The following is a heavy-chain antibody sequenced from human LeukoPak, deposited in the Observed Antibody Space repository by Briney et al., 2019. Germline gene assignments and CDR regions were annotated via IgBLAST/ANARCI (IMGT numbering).Heavy chain of an antibody. V-gene: IGHV3-11*03. D-gene: IGHD6-19*01. CDR1: GFSISGYY. CDR3: ARSVAGDDAFDI. CDR2: ISGGSSFT. J-gene: IGHJ3*02. Sequence: GGSLRLSCAASGFSISGYYRSWIRQAPGKGLEWVSYISGGSSFTNSADSVKGRFTVSRDNARNSLYLQMNSLRAEDTAVYLCARSVAGDDAFDIWGQGTVVTVSS.